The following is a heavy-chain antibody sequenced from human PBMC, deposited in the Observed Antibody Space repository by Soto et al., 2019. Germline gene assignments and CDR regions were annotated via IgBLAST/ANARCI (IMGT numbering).Heavy chain of an antibody. D-gene: IGHD2-21*02. J-gene: IGHJ4*02. V-gene: IGHV1-69*12. CDR1: GGTFSSDA. CDR3: ARPKYCGGDCYSGFDY. Sequence: QVQLVQSGAEVKIPGSSVKVSCKASGGTFSSDAISWVRQAPGQGLEWMGGIIPIFGAANYAQKFQGRVTITADESTSTVSMELSSLISEDTAVYYCARPKYCGGDCYSGFDYWGQGTLVTVSS. CDR2: IIPIFGAA.